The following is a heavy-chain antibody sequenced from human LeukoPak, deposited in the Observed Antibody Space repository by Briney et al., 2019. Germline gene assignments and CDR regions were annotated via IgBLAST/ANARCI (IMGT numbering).Heavy chain of an antibody. CDR1: GFTFSSYA. CDR3: ARLGYCSGGSCYENQHYYYGMDV. V-gene: IGHV3-21*01. D-gene: IGHD2-15*01. CDR2: ISSSSSYI. Sequence: GGSLRLSCAASGFTFSSYAMSWVRQAPGKGLEWVSSISSSSSYIYYADSVKGRLTISRDNAKNSLYLQMNSLRAEDTAVYYCARLGYCSGGSCYENQHYYYGMDVWGQGTTVTVSS. J-gene: IGHJ6*02.